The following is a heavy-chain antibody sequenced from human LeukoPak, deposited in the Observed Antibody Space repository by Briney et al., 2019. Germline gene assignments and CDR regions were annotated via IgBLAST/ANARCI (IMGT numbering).Heavy chain of an antibody. CDR2: ISSSSSYI. V-gene: IGHV3-21*01. CDR3: ARDRDAVTTGIFDY. Sequence: GGSLRLSCAASGLPFSSYSLNWVRQAPGKGLEWVSSISSSSSYIYYADSVKGRFTISRDNAKNSLYLQMNSLRAEDTAVYYCARDRDAVTTGIFDYWGQGTLVTVSS. J-gene: IGHJ4*02. D-gene: IGHD4-17*01. CDR1: GLPFSSYS.